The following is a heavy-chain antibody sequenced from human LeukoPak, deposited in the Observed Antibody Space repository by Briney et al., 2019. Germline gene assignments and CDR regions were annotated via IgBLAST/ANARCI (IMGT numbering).Heavy chain of an antibody. D-gene: IGHD3-9*01. Sequence: PSETLSLTCTVSGYSISSGYYWGWIRQPPGKGLEWIGSIYHSGSTYYNPSLKSRVTISVDTSKNQFSLKLSSVTAADTAVYYCARQYYDILTGYYSFDYWGQGTLVTVSS. J-gene: IGHJ4*02. CDR3: ARQYYDILTGYYSFDY. CDR2: IYHSGST. V-gene: IGHV4-38-2*02. CDR1: GYSISSGYY.